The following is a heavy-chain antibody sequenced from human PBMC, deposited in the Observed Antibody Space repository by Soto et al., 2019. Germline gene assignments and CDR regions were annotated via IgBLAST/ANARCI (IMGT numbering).Heavy chain of an antibody. CDR3: AREGGITIFGVVSSPPLYYYYGMDV. Sequence: ASVMVSCKASGYTFTSFGISWVRQAPGEGLEMMGRISAYNGNTNYAQKLQGRVTMTTDKYTSTAYMELRSLRSDDTAVYYCAREGGITIFGVVSSPPLYYYYGMDVWGQGTKVTVSS. CDR1: GYTFTSFG. D-gene: IGHD3-3*01. V-gene: IGHV1-18*01. J-gene: IGHJ6*02. CDR2: ISAYNGNT.